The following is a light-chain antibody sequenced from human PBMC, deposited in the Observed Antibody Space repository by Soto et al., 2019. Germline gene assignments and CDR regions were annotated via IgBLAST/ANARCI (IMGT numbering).Light chain of an antibody. CDR2: GSY. J-gene: IGKJ5*01. Sequence: EIVLPQSPDTLSLSPGERATLSCRASQSIGSSLAWYQQKPGQAPRRLRYGSYHRATGIPARFSGSGSGTGFTLTISSLEPEDFAVYYCQQRTNWPDTFGQGTRLEIK. CDR3: QQRTNWPDT. V-gene: IGKV3-11*01. CDR1: QSIGSS.